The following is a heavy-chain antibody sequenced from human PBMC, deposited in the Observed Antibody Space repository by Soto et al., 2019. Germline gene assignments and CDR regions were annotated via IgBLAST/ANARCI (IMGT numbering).Heavy chain of an antibody. CDR2: ISYDGSNK. J-gene: IGHJ4*02. Sequence: GGSLRLSCAASGFTFSSYGMHWVRQAPGKGLEWVAVISYDGSNKYYADSVKGRFTISRDNSKNTLYLQMNSLRAEDTAVYYCAKDLMITFEPGGATPDYWGQGTLVTVSS. CDR3: AKDLMITFEPGGATPDY. V-gene: IGHV3-30*18. D-gene: IGHD3-16*01. CDR1: GFTFSSYG.